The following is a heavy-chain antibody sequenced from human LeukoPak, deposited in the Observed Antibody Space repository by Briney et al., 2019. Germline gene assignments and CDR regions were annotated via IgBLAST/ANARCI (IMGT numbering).Heavy chain of an antibody. CDR2: IKQDGSEK. J-gene: IGHJ4*02. CDR3: ARVRGPYSSGWYYFDY. D-gene: IGHD6-19*01. Sequence: PGGSLRLSCAVSGFTFSSYWMSWVRQAPGKGREGVANIKQDGSEKYYVDSVKGRFTISRDNAKNSLYLQMNSLRAEDTAVYYCARVRGPYSSGWYYFDYWGQGTLVTVSS. CDR1: GFTFSSYW. V-gene: IGHV3-7*03.